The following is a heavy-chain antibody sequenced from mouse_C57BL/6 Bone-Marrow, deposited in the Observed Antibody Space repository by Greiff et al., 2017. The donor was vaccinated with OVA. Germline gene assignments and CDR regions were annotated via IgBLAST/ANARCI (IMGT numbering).Heavy chain of an antibody. V-gene: IGHV5-4*01. Sequence: EVHLVESGGGLVKPGGSLKLSCAASGFTFSSYAMSWVRHTPEKRLEWVATISDGGSYTYYPDNVKGRFTISRDNAKNNLYLQMSHLKSEDTAMYYCAREGGMITTVDYWGQGTTLTVSS. CDR3: AREGGMITTVDY. D-gene: IGHD2-4*01. CDR2: ISDGGSYT. J-gene: IGHJ2*01. CDR1: GFTFSSYA.